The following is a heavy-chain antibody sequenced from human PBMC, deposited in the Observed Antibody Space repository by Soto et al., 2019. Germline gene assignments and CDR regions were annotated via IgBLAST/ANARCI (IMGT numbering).Heavy chain of an antibody. CDR3: ARDVDADFRTDFDY. CDR2: IYSGGST. J-gene: IGHJ4*02. Sequence: GGSLRLSCAVSGFTVSSNYMSWVRQAPGKGLEWVSVIYSGGSTYYADSVKGRFTISRDNSKNTLYLQMNSLRAEDTAVYYCARDVDADFRTDFDYWGRGTLVTVSS. V-gene: IGHV3-53*01. CDR1: GFTVSSNY. D-gene: IGHD4-17*01.